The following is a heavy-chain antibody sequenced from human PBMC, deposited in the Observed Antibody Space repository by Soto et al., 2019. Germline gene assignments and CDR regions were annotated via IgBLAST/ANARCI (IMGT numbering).Heavy chain of an antibody. CDR1: GFTFSYYY. J-gene: IGHJ6*02. D-gene: IGHD1-26*01. V-gene: IGHV3-11*06. Sequence: PGGSLKLTCKDYGFTFSYYYMNWIRQAQGKELENVTYLSGTKSFTDYADYIKGRIKISRDNAKNSLFLQMNTLRAEDTAVYYCARWQWEFHMDVWGQGT. CDR2: LSGTKSFT. CDR3: ARWQWEFHMDV.